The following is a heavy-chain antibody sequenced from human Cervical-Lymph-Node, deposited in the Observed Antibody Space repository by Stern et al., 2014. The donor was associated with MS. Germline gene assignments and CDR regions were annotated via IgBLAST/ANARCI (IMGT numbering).Heavy chain of an antibody. CDR1: GFTFSSYA. Sequence: VQLVESGGGLVQPGGSLRLSCSASGFTFSSYAMHGVRQAPGKGLEYVSVISSNGGSTYNTASVKGRFTISRDNSKNTLYLQMSSLRAEDTAVYYCVKLEPFYYWGQGTLVTVSS. CDR3: VKLEPFYY. J-gene: IGHJ4*02. CDR2: ISSNGGST. V-gene: IGHV3-64D*06. D-gene: IGHD1-1*01.